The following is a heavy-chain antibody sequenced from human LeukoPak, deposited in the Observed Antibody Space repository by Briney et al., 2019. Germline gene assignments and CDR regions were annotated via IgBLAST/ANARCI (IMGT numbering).Heavy chain of an antibody. CDR1: GFTFSSYS. V-gene: IGHV3-21*01. Sequence: GGSLRLSCAASGFTFSSYSTNWVRQAPGKGLEWVSSISSSSSYIYYADSVKGRFTISRDNAKNSLYLQMNSLRAEDTAVYYCARDLGSWRKREWYFDLWGRGTLVTVSS. D-gene: IGHD6-13*01. CDR2: ISSSSSYI. CDR3: ARDLGSWRKREWYFDL. J-gene: IGHJ2*01.